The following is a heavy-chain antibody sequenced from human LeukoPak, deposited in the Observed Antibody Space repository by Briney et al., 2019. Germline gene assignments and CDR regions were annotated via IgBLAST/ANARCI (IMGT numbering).Heavy chain of an antibody. Sequence: PGGSLRLSCAASGFTFSSYGMHWVRQAPGKGLEWVAFIRYDGSNKYYADSVKGRFTISRDNSKNTLYLQMNSLRAEDTAVYYCAKDHEQQPPRYFDYWGQGTLVTVSS. D-gene: IGHD6-13*01. CDR3: AKDHEQQPPRYFDY. CDR1: GFTFSSYG. V-gene: IGHV3-30*02. J-gene: IGHJ4*02. CDR2: IRYDGSNK.